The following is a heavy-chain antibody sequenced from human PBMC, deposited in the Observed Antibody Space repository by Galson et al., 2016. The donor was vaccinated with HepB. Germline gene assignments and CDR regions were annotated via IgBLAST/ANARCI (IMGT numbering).Heavy chain of an antibody. J-gene: IGHJ4*02. CDR1: GFTFSSYS. CDR2: ISYTTGAT. Sequence: SLRLSCAASGFTFSSYSMNWVRQAPGKGLEWVAYISYTTGATYYADSVKGRFTISRDNARNSLYLQMNSLKDEDTGVYYCARDWSSRWYVALFDYWGQGTLVTVSS. V-gene: IGHV3-48*02. CDR3: ARDWSSRWYVALFDY. D-gene: IGHD6-13*01.